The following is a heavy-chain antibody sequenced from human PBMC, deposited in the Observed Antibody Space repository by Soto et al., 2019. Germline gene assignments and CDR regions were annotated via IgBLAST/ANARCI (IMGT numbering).Heavy chain of an antibody. J-gene: IGHJ4*02. V-gene: IGHV2-70*01. Sequence: GSGPTLVNPTQTLTLTCTFSGFSLSTSGMCVSWIRQPPGKALEWLALIDWDDDKYYSTSLKTRLTISKDTSKNRVVLTMTNMDPVDTATYYCARTHYYDSSGYYPSHYFDYWGQGTLVTVSS. CDR1: GFSLSTSGMC. CDR3: ARTHYYDSSGYYPSHYFDY. D-gene: IGHD3-22*01. CDR2: IDWDDDK.